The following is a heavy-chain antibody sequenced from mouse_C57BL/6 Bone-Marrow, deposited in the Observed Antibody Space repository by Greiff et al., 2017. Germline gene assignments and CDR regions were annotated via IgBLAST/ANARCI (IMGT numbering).Heavy chain of an antibody. CDR3: ARLGWDGDY. CDR1: GYNFTDYY. V-gene: IGHV1-76*01. D-gene: IGHD4-1*01. CDR2: IYPGRGNT. J-gene: IGHJ2*01. Sequence: VKLMESGAELVRPGASVKLSCKASGYNFTDYYINWVKQRHGQGLEGIARIYPGRGNTYSNEKFKGKATLTAEKSSSTAYMQLSSLTSEDSAVYFCARLGWDGDYWGQGTTLTVSS.